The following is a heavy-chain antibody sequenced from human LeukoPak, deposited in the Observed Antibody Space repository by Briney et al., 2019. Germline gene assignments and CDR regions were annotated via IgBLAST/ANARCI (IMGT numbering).Heavy chain of an antibody. V-gene: IGHV4-38-2*02. J-gene: IGHJ4*02. CDR3: ARTLSDCSPVAT. CDR1: GYFLSSGFY. CDR2: VYHSGTT. D-gene: IGHD2-15*01. Sequence: SETLSLTCNVSGYFLSSGFYWGWIRQPPGKGLEWIASVYHSGTTIYNPSLKSRVTMSMDTSMNHYSLKLRSVTAADTAVYYCARTLSDCSPVATWGQGTLVTVSS.